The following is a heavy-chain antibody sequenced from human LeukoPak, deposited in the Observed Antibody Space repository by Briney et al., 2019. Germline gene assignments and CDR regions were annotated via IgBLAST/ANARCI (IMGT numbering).Heavy chain of an antibody. Sequence: GGSLRLSCAVSGFTVSNDYMSWVRQAPGKGLEWVSVIYGGGDTYYADSVRGRLTISRDNFENTLLLQMDSLRAEDTAVYYCTRLLPSSHHFFDSWGQGTLVTVSS. D-gene: IGHD6-6*01. CDR1: GFTVSNDY. CDR2: IYGGGDT. J-gene: IGHJ4*02. CDR3: TRLLPSSHHFFDS. V-gene: IGHV3-53*01.